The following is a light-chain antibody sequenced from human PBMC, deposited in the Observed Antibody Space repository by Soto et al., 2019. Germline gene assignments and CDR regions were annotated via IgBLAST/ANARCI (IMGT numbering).Light chain of an antibody. CDR2: RDS. J-gene: IGLJ2*01. CDR1: NIGSKK. CDR3: QVWDSSTGVV. Sequence: SYELTQPLSVSVALGQTARITCAVHNIGSKKVHWYQQKPGQAPVVVIYRDSNRPSGIPERFSGSNSGSTATLTISRAQAGDEADYYCQVWDSSTGVVFGGGTKVTVL. V-gene: IGLV3-9*01.